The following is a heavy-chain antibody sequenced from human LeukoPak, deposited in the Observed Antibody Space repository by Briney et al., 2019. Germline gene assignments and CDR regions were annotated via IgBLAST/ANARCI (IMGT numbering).Heavy chain of an antibody. CDR2: ISHTGST. CDR1: SGSLHNFY. D-gene: IGHD6-13*01. CDR3: ARGSNRFDY. J-gene: IGHJ4*02. Sequence: SETLSLICTVSSGSLHNFYWSWIRQPPGKGLEWIGYISHTGSTNYHPSLKSRVTISVDTSKNQFSLRLSSVTAADTAVYYCARGSNRFDYWGQGTLVTVSS. V-gene: IGHV4-59*01.